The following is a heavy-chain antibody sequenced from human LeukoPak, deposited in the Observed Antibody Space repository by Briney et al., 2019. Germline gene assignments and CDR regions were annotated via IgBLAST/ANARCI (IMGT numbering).Heavy chain of an antibody. V-gene: IGHV3-23*01. Sequence: GGSLRLSCAASGFTFSSYAMSWVRQAPGKGLEWVSAISGSGGSTYYADSVKGRFTISRDNSKNTLYLQMNSLRAEDTAVYYCAKWALNYYDSSGYYTDYWGQGTLVTVSS. CDR1: GFTFSSYA. CDR3: AKWALNYYDSSGYYTDY. D-gene: IGHD3-22*01. J-gene: IGHJ4*02. CDR2: ISGSGGST.